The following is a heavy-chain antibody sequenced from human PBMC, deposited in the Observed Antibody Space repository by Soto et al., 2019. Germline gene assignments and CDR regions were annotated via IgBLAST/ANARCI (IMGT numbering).Heavy chain of an antibody. CDR3: ATGKEMGVYYYYYYGMDV. D-gene: IGHD1-26*01. CDR2: INPNSGGT. CDR1: GYTFTDYY. Sequence: ASVKVSCKASGYTFTDYYIHWVRQAPGQGLEWMGWINPNSGGTNYAEKFQGRVTMTRDTAISTAYMELSRLRLDDTTVYYCATGKEMGVYYYYYYGMDVWGQGTTVTVSS. V-gene: IGHV1-2*02. J-gene: IGHJ6*02.